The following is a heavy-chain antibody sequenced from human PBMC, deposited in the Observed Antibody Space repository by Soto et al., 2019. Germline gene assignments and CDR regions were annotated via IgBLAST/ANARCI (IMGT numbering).Heavy chain of an antibody. V-gene: IGHV1-8*01. Sequence: VASVKVSCKASGYTFTSYDINWVRQATGQGLEWMGWMNPNSGNTGYAQKFQGRVTMTRNTSISTAYMELSSLRSEDTAVYYCARRRITIFGVVIFRDGMDVWGQGTTVTVSS. CDR3: ARRRITIFGVVIFRDGMDV. D-gene: IGHD3-3*01. CDR1: GYTFTSYD. J-gene: IGHJ6*02. CDR2: MNPNSGNT.